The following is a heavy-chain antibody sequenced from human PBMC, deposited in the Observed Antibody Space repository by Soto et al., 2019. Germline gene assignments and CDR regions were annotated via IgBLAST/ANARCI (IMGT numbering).Heavy chain of an antibody. CDR2: MSSSSSTI. D-gene: IGHD6-6*01. CDR1: GFTFNRYS. V-gene: IGHV3-48*01. J-gene: IGHJ4*02. CDR3: ARVLYDYSSSSGSLDY. Sequence: GGSLRLSCAASGFTFNRYSMNWARQAPGKGLEWVSYMSSSSSTIYYADSVKGRFTISRDNVKNSLYLQMNTLRAEDTAVYYCARVLYDYSSSSGSLDYWGQGTLVTVSS.